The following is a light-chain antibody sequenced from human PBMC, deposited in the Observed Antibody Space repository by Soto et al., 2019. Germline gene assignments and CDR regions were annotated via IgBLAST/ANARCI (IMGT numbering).Light chain of an antibody. J-gene: IGKJ3*01. CDR2: TVS. CDR1: HGVSGW. V-gene: IGKV1-12*01. CDR3: QQGKTFPFT. Sequence: IQMTQSPSSVSASVGDTVTLSCQTSHGVSGWLAWYQQKPGKAPTLLIYTVSNLQSGVPSRISGSGSGTDFSLTITNLQPEDFATYFCQQGKTFPFTFGPGTKVEVK.